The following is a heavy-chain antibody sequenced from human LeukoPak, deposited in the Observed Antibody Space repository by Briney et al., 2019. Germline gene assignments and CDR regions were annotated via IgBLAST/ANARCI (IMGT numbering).Heavy chain of an antibody. CDR2: ISSSGCTI. CDR1: GFTFSSYE. V-gene: IGHV3-48*03. Sequence: GGSLRLSCAASGFTFSSYEMNWVRQAPGKGLEWVSYISSSGCTIYYADSVKGRFTISRDNAKNSLYLQMNSLRAEDTAVYYCASLIAGGRGAENWFDPWGQGTLVTVSS. CDR3: ASLIAGGRGAENWFDP. J-gene: IGHJ5*02. D-gene: IGHD1-26*01.